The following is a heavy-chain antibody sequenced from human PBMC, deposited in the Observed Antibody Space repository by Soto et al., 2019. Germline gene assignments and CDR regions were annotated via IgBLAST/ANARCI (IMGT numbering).Heavy chain of an antibody. V-gene: IGHV1-46*01. D-gene: IGHD6-19*01. CDR3: TQVTHRGPTAVAGPQGS. CDR1: GSITNHH. J-gene: IGHJ5*02. CDR2: FNPSGLST. Sequence: QVHLVQSGAEVKKPGASVNVSCQASGSITNHHMHWVRQAPGQGLEWMGIFNPSGLSTTYAQKFQGRVTITRDTSTSTVYMELSSPTSEDTAVSFCTQVTHRGPTAVAGPQGSCGQGTMVIVAS.